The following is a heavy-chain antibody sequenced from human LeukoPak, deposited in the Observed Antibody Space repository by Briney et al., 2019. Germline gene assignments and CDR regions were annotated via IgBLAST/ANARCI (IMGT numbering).Heavy chain of an antibody. Sequence: SETLSLTCTVTGVSISSYYWSWIRQPPGKGPEWIGYISDSGNTIYNPSLKSRVTISEDTSKNQFSLKLSSVTAADTAVYYCARLSGSPWIWGQGTMVTVSS. CDR1: GVSISSYY. D-gene: IGHD1-26*01. CDR2: ISDSGNT. J-gene: IGHJ3*02. CDR3: ARLSGSPWI. V-gene: IGHV4-59*08.